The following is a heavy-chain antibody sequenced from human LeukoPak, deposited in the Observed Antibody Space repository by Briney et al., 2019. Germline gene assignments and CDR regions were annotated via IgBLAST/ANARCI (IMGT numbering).Heavy chain of an antibody. V-gene: IGHV3-9*01. CDR2: ISWNSGSI. Sequence: GRSLRLSCAASGFTFDDYAMHWVRQAPGKGLEWVSGISWNSGSIGYADSVKGRFTISRDNSKNTLSLQMNSLRAEDTAVYYCAKETTSGWYVFDIWGQGTMVTVSS. J-gene: IGHJ3*02. CDR1: GFTFDDYA. D-gene: IGHD6-19*01. CDR3: AKETTSGWYVFDI.